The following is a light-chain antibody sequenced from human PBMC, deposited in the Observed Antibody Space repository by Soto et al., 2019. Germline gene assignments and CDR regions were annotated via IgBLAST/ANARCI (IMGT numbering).Light chain of an antibody. Sequence: QSVLTQPPSVSAAPGQKVTISCSGSSSNIGSDFVSWYQQLPGTAPQLLIYENNKRPSGIPDRFSGSKSATSATLGITGLPTGDEADDYCAAWYTSLSGGVFGGGTKLTVL. J-gene: IGLJ3*02. CDR2: ENN. V-gene: IGLV1-51*02. CDR1: SSNIGSDF. CDR3: AAWYTSLSGGV.